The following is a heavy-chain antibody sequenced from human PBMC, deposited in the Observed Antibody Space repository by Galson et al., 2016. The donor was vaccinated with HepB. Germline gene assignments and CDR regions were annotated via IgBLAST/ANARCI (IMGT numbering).Heavy chain of an antibody. Sequence: PALVKPTQTLTLTCTFSGFSLSTSGVCVSWIRQPPGKALEWLARIDWEGDKYYSTSLKTRLTISKDTSKNQVVLTMTNMDPVDTGTYYCQMKSTVPVYDFYGMDFWGQGTTVTVSS. V-gene: IGHV2-70*11. J-gene: IGHJ6*02. CDR3: QMKSTVPVYDFYGMDF. D-gene: IGHD4-17*01. CDR1: GFSLSTSGVC. CDR2: IDWEGDK.